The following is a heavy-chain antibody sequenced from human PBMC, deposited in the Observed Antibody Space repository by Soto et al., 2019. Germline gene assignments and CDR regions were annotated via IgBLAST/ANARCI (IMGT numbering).Heavy chain of an antibody. CDR1: GFTVSSNY. D-gene: IGHD6-6*01. CDR2: IYSGGST. J-gene: IGHJ6*03. CDR3: ARVRAARRTYYYYYMDV. V-gene: IGHV3-66*01. Sequence: GGSLRLSCAASGFTVSSNYMSWVRQAPGKGLEWVSVIYSGGSTYYADSVKGRFTISRDNSKNTLYLQMNSLRAEDTAVYYCARVRAARRTYYYYYMDVWGKGTTVTVSS.